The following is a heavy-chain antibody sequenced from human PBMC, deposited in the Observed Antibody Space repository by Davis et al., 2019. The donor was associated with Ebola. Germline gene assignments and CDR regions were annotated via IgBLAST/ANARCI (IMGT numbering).Heavy chain of an antibody. J-gene: IGHJ4*02. CDR1: GYTFTTYA. D-gene: IGHD2-15*01. V-gene: IGHV1-3*01. Sequence: AASVKVSCKASGYTFTTYAIHWVRQAPGQRLEWMGWINSGNGNTRYSQNFQGRVTITRDTSASTAYLELSSLRSEDTAVYYCARGGCSGGSCYSADYWGQGTLVTVSS. CDR3: ARGGCSGGSCYSADY. CDR2: INSGNGNT.